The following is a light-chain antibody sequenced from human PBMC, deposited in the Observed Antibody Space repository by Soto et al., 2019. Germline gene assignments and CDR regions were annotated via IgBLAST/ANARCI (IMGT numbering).Light chain of an antibody. J-gene: IGKJ4*01. Sequence: EIVMTQSPATLSVSPGERATLSCRASQSLSSNLAWYQQKPGQAPRLLIYGASTRVTGIPARFSGSGSGTEFTLTISSLQSEDFAVYYCQQYNNWPPATFGGGTKVDSK. V-gene: IGKV3-15*01. CDR2: GAS. CDR1: QSLSSN. CDR3: QQYNNWPPAT.